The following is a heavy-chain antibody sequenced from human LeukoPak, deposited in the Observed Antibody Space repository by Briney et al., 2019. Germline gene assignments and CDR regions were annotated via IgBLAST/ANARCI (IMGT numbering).Heavy chain of an antibody. CDR2: IRSKAYGGTT. D-gene: IGHD3-22*01. Sequence: PGGSLRLSCTASGFTFGDYAMSWFRRAPGKGLEWVGFIRSKAYGGTTEYAASVKGRFTISRDDSKNTLYLQMNSLKTEDTAIYYCTTDQYSGTMTFDHWGQGTLVTVSS. V-gene: IGHV3-49*03. CDR1: GFTFGDYA. CDR3: TTDQYSGTMTFDH. J-gene: IGHJ4*02.